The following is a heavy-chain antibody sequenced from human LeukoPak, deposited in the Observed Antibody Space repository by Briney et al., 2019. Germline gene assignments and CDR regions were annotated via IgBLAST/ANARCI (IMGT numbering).Heavy chain of an antibody. CDR1: GFTFSSYA. CDR2: ISGSGGST. J-gene: IGHJ6*02. Sequence: GGSLRLSRAASGFTFSSYAMSWVRQAPGKGLEWVSAISGSGGSTYYADSVKGRFTISRDNSKNTLYLQMNSLRAEDTAVYYCAKDQNQWLSPMAYGMDVWGQGTTVTVSS. D-gene: IGHD6-19*01. CDR3: AKDQNQWLSPMAYGMDV. V-gene: IGHV3-23*01.